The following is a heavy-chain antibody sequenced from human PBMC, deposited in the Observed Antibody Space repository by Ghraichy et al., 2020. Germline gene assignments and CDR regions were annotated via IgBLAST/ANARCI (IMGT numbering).Heavy chain of an antibody. Sequence: GGSLRLSCAASGFTFSSYEMNWVRQAPGKGLEWVSYISSSGSTIYYADSVKGRFTISRDNAKNSLYLQMNSLRAEDTAVYYCARDESIDWNYFVDYWGQGTLVTVSS. V-gene: IGHV3-48*03. CDR2: ISSSGSTI. D-gene: IGHD1-7*01. CDR3: ARDESIDWNYFVDY. CDR1: GFTFSSYE. J-gene: IGHJ4*02.